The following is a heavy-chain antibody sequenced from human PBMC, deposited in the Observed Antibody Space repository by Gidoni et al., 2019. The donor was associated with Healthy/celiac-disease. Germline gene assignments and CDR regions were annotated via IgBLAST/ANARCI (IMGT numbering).Heavy chain of an antibody. V-gene: IGHV3-33*01. Sequence: QVQLVESGGGVVQHGRSLRLSCAAPGFPFSSEGMTWVRQAPGKGLEWVAVIWYDGSNKYYADSVKGRFTISIDNSKNTLYLQMNSLRAEDTAVYYCARDSQGYCSSTSCYEGANVWGQGTTVTVSS. J-gene: IGHJ6*02. D-gene: IGHD2-2*01. CDR3: ARDSQGYCSSTSCYEGANV. CDR2: IWYDGSNK. CDR1: GFPFSSEG.